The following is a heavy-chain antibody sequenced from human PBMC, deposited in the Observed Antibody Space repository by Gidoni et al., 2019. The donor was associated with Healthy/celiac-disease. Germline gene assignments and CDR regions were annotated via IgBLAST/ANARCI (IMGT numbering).Heavy chain of an antibody. D-gene: IGHD2-8*01. CDR1: GFTFDDYA. V-gene: IGHV3-43*02. CDR3: AKTFSQEVMVHDY. CDR2: ISGDGGST. J-gene: IGHJ4*02. Sequence: EVQLVESGGGVVQPGGSLRLSCASSGFTFDDYAMLWVRQAPGKGLEWVALISGDGGSTYYADSVKGRFTISRDNSKNSLYLQMNSLRTEDTALYYCAKTFSQEVMVHDYWGQGTLVTVSS.